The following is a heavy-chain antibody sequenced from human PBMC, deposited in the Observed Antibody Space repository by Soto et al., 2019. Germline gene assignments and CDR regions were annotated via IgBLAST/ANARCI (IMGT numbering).Heavy chain of an antibody. CDR3: AKDSIRVVPAAITY. D-gene: IGHD2-2*01. J-gene: IGHJ4*02. V-gene: IGHV3-23*01. CDR2: ISGSGGST. CDR1: GFTFDDYA. Sequence: GGSLRLSCAASGFTFDDYAMHWVRQAPGRGLEWVSAISGSGGSTYYADSVKGRFTISRDNSKNTLYLQMNSLRAEGTAVYYCAKDSIRVVPAAITYWGQGTLVTVSS.